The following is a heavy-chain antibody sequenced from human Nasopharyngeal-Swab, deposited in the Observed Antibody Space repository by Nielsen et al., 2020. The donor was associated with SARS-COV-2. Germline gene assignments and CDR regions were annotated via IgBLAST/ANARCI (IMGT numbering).Heavy chain of an antibody. D-gene: IGHD3-22*01. CDR2: FDPEDGEA. CDR1: GYTLTELS. CDR3: ATAPGYYDSSGASKKLGFGWFDP. J-gene: IGHJ5*02. V-gene: IGHV1-24*01. Sequence: ASVKVSCKVPGYTLTELSMHWVRQAPGKGLEWMGGFDPEDGEAIYAQKFQGRVTMTEDTSTDTAYMELSSLRSEDTAVYYCATAPGYYDSSGASKKLGFGWFDPWGQGTLVTVSS.